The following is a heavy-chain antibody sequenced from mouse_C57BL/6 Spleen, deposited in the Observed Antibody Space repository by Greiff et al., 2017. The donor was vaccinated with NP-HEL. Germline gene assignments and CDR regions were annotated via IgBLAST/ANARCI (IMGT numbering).Heavy chain of an antibody. V-gene: IGHV1-80*01. CDR1: GYAFSSYW. CDR3: ARSRYGSSWYYAMDY. J-gene: IGHJ4*01. D-gene: IGHD1-1*01. CDR2: IYPGDGDT. Sequence: QVQLQQSGAELVKPGASVKISCKASGYAFSSYWMNWVKQRPGKGLEWIGQIYPGDGDTNYNGKFTGKATLTADKSSSTAYMQLSSLTSEDSAVYFCARSRYGSSWYYAMDYWGQGTSVTVSS.